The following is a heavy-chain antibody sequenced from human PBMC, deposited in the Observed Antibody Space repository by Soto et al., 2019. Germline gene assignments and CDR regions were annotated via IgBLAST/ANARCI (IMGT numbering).Heavy chain of an antibody. D-gene: IGHD5-12*01. CDR3: ASSVAKYYYYGMDV. CDR1: GGTFSSYA. CDR2: IIPIFGTA. Sequence: QVQLVQSGAEVKKPGSSVKVSCKASGGTFSSYAISWVRQAPGQGLEWMGGIIPIFGTANYAQKFQGKVPITADEPTSTAYMELSSIRSVDTAVYYCASSVAKYYYYGMDVWGQGTTVTVSS. V-gene: IGHV1-69*12. J-gene: IGHJ6*02.